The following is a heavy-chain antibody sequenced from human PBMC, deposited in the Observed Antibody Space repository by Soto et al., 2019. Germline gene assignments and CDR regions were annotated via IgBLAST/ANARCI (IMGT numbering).Heavy chain of an antibody. CDR3: ARSHDYSNRDAAYYFDY. CDR1: GGTFSSYA. Sequence: QVQLVQSGAEVKKPGSSVKVSCKASGGTFSSYAISWVRQAPGQGLEWMGGIIPIFGTANYAQKFQGRVTITADESTSPAYMELSSLRSEDTAVYYCARSHDYSNRDAAYYFDYWGQGTLVTVSS. D-gene: IGHD4-4*01. CDR2: IIPIFGTA. J-gene: IGHJ4*02. V-gene: IGHV1-69*12.